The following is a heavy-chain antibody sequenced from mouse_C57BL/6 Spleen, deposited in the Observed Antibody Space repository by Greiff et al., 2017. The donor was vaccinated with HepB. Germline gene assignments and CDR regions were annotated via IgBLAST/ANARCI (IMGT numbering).Heavy chain of an antibody. CDR2: INPGSGGT. CDR3: ARSEGFAY. J-gene: IGHJ3*01. CDR1: GYAFTNYL. Sequence: QVQLQQSGPELVRPGTSVKVSCKASGYAFTNYLIEWVKQRPGQGLEWIGVINPGSGGTNYNEKFKGKATLTADKSSSTAYMQLSSLTSEDSAVYFCARSEGFAYWGQGTLVTVSA. V-gene: IGHV1-54*01.